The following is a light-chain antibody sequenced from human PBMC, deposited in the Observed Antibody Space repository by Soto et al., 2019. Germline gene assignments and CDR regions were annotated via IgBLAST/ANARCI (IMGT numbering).Light chain of an antibody. CDR1: QSVSSN. V-gene: IGKV3-15*01. Sequence: EIVMTQSPATLSVSPGERATLSCRASQSVSSNLAWYQQKPGQAPRLLIYGASSRDTGIPARFSGSGSGTDFTLTISSQQSEDFAVYYCQQYNNWARTFGQGTKVEIK. CDR3: QQYNNWART. J-gene: IGKJ1*01. CDR2: GAS.